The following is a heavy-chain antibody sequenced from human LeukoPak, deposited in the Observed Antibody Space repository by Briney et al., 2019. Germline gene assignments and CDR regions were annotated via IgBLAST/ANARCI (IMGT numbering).Heavy chain of an antibody. CDR1: GDSISSTNSY. D-gene: IGHD1-26*01. CDR3: ARGRRGSYFQDD. Sequence: RSETLSLTCTVSGDSISSTNSYWGWIRQPPGKGLEWIGRRWFGATTSYDPSLKSRVTISTDPSKNQFSLKLSSVTAADTALYYCARGRRGSYFQDDWGQGTPVTVSS. J-gene: IGHJ4*02. CDR2: RWFGATT. V-gene: IGHV4-39*07.